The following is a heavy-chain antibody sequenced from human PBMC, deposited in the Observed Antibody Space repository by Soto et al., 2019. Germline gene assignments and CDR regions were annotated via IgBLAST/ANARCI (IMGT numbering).Heavy chain of an antibody. J-gene: IGHJ6*02. CDR1: GFTFSSYG. CDR3: AKGAVADSRVDYYGMDV. D-gene: IGHD6-19*01. Sequence: LRLSCAASGFTFSSYGMHWVRQAPGKGLEWVAVISYDGSNKYYADSVKGRFTISRDNSKNTLYLQMNSLRAEDTAVYYCAKGAVADSRVDYYGMDVWGQGTTVTVSS. V-gene: IGHV3-30*18. CDR2: ISYDGSNK.